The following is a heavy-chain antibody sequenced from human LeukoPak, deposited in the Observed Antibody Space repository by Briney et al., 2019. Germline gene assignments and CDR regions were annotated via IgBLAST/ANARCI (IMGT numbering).Heavy chain of an antibody. Sequence: PSETLSLTCSVSGGSVNSSSYYWSWIRQSPGKGLEWIGYIYYSGSTNYNPSLKSRVTISIDTSKYQFSLKLSSVTAADAAVYYCARTIVVLPVAKNRPRKGSWFDPWGQGTLVTVSS. CDR3: ARTIVVLPVAKNRPRKGSWFDP. D-gene: IGHD2-2*01. V-gene: IGHV4-61*01. CDR1: GGSVNSSSYY. J-gene: IGHJ5*02. CDR2: IYYSGST.